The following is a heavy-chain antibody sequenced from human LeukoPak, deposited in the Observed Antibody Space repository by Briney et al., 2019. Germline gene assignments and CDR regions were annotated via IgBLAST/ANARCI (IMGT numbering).Heavy chain of an antibody. CDR1: GGSISSSSYY. CDR2: IYYSGST. D-gene: IGHD2-15*01. J-gene: IGHJ4*02. CDR3: ARGQVDYCDY. Sequence: SETLSLTCTVSGGSISSSSYYWGWSRQPPGRGEEWIGSIYYSGSTYYHPSRKSRVTISVDTSKNQFSLDLSSVTAADTAVYYCARGQVDYCDYWGQGTLVTVCS. V-gene: IGHV4-39*01.